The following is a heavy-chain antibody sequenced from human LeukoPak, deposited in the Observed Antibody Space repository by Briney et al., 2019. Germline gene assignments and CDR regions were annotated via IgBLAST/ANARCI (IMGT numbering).Heavy chain of an antibody. D-gene: IGHD5-12*01. CDR3: AAGRSGYDQFDY. CDR2: ISRSSSYT. V-gene: IGHV3-11*03. J-gene: IGHJ4*02. Sequence: PGGSLRLSCAASGFTFSDYYMSWIRQAPGKGLEWVSYISRSSSYTNYADSVKGRFTISRDSSKNTLYLQMNSLRAEDTAVYYCAAGRSGYDQFDYWGQGTLVTVSS. CDR1: GFTFSDYY.